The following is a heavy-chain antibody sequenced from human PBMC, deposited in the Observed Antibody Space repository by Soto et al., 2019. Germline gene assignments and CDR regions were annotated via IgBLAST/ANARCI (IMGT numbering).Heavy chain of an antibody. CDR2: IRPDNGNT. CDR1: GYPFAKYG. Sequence: QLQLVQSGAEVKRPGASVRVSCEASGYPFAKYGISWIRQAPGQGLEWMGWIRPDNGNTEYAQKFQGRVSMTRDTSSNTAYLEMRRLISDDTAMYYCATSYDSGFDPWGQGTLVSVSS. CDR3: ATSYDSGFDP. V-gene: IGHV1-18*04. J-gene: IGHJ5*02. D-gene: IGHD5-12*01.